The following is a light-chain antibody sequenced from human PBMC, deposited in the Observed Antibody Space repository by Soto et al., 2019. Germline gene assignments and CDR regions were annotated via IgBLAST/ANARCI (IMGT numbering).Light chain of an antibody. J-gene: IGLJ3*02. CDR3: SSYAGSTTV. CDR2: EVS. Sequence: QSVLTQPHSASGSPGQSVTISCTGTSSDVGGYNYVSWYQQHPGKAPKLMIYEVSKRPSGVPDRFSGSKSGNTASLTVSGLQAEDEADYYCSSYAGSTTVFGGGTKVTVL. CDR1: SSDVGGYNY. V-gene: IGLV2-8*01.